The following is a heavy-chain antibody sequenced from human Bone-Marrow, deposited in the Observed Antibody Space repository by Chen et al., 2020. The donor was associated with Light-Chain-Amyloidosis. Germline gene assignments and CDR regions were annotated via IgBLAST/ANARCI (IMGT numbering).Heavy chain of an antibody. CDR1: SGSITSGGYS. D-gene: IGHD2-15*01. CDR2: IYHSGTT. Sequence: QLQLQESGSGLVKPSETLSLTCAVSSGSITSGGYSWSWIRQPPGKGVEWIGYIYHSGTTYYNPSLKSRVSISVDRSNSQFSLKLTSVTAADTAVYYCARVLGCTGGSCYHYFDFWGQGTLVTVSS. CDR3: ARVLGCTGGSCYHYFDF. J-gene: IGHJ4*02. V-gene: IGHV4-30-2*01.